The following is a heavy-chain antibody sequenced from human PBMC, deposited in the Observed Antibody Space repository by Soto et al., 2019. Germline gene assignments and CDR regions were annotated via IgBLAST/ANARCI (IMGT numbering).Heavy chain of an antibody. J-gene: IGHJ4*02. CDR1: GGSISSGGYY. CDR3: ARDSFYLAHFDY. V-gene: IGHV4-31*03. Sequence: SETLSLTCTVSGGSISSGGYYWSWIRQHPGKGLEWIGYIYYSGSTYYNPSLKSRVTISVDTSKNQFSLKLSSVTAADTAVYYCARDSFYLAHFDYWGQGTLVTVSS. CDR2: IYYSGST.